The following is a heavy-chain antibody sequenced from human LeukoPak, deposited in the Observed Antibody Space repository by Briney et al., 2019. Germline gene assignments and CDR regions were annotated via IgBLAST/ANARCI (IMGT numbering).Heavy chain of an antibody. CDR2: IYYSGST. D-gene: IGHD1-26*01. CDR1: GGSISSSSYY. Sequence: SETLSLTCTVSGGSISSSSYYWGWIRQPTGKGLEWIGSIYYSGSTYYNPSLKSRVTTSVDTSKNQFSLKLSSVTAADTAVYYCARQASVGRGPTYFDYWGQGILVTVSS. J-gene: IGHJ4*02. V-gene: IGHV4-39*01. CDR3: ARQASVGRGPTYFDY.